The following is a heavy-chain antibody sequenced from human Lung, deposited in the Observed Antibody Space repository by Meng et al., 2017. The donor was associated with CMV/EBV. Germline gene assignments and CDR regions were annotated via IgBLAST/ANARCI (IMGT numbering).Heavy chain of an antibody. CDR2: IRSKSYGGAT. J-gene: IGHJ4*02. D-gene: IGHD1-26*01. CDR1: GFTFGDYP. Sequence: FXTVSGFTFGDYPMSWFRQTPGKGLEWVGFIRSKSYGGATDCAASVSGRFTISRDDNKSIAYLEVNSLKTEDTTVYFCARGRGAIGYWGQGMLVTVAS. CDR3: ARGRGAIGY. V-gene: IGHV3-49*03.